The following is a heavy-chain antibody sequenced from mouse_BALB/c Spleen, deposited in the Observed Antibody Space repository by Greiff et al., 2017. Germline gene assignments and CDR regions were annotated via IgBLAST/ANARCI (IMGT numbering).Heavy chain of an antibody. Sequence: VQLQESGPGLVQPSQSLSITCTVSGFSLTSYGVHWVRQSPGKGLEWLGVIWSGGSTDYNAAFISRLSISKDNSKSQVFFKMNSLQANDTAIYYCARKGAYYGSRDAMDYWGQGTSVTVSS. J-gene: IGHJ4*01. V-gene: IGHV2-2*02. CDR3: ARKGAYYGSRDAMDY. D-gene: IGHD1-1*01. CDR1: GFSLTSYG. CDR2: IWSGGST.